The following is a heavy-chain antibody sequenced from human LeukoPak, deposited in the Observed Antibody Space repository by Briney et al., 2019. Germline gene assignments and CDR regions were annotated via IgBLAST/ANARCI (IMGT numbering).Heavy chain of an antibody. D-gene: IGHD2-2*01. Sequence: GGSLRLSCAASGFTFSSYSMNWVRQAPGKGLEWVSSISSSSSYIYYADSVKGRFTISRDNAKNSLYLQMNSLRAEDTAVYYCARDCRSTSCHEGAFDIWGQGTMVTVSS. CDR1: GFTFSSYS. V-gene: IGHV3-21*01. J-gene: IGHJ3*02. CDR2: ISSSSSYI. CDR3: ARDCRSTSCHEGAFDI.